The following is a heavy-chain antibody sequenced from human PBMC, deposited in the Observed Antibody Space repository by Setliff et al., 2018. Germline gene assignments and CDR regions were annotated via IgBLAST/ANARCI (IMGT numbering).Heavy chain of an antibody. J-gene: IGHJ6*02. CDR2: ISPYNGQT. CDR1: GYTLSNSI. D-gene: IGHD3-9*01. Sequence: ASVKVSCKASGYTLSNSILSWVRQAPGQGLEWMGWISPYNGQTTYAQRFQGRITMTTDTSTDTAYMELRNLRSDDTAIYFCAKEPAVSLTEAVRRTYYDYAMDAWGQGTTVTVSS. V-gene: IGHV1-18*01. CDR3: AKEPAVSLTEAVRRTYYDYAMDA.